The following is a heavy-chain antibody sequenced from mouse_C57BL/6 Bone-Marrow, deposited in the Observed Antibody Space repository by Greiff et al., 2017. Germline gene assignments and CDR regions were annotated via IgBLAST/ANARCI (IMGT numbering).Heavy chain of an antibody. D-gene: IGHD2-4*01. Sequence: VQLQQSGAELAKPGASVKLSCKASGYTFTSYWMHWVTQRPGQGLEWIGYINPSSGYTKYNQKFKDKATLTADKSSSTAYMQLSSLTYEDSAVYYCASASYDYPFDYGGQGTTLTVSS. V-gene: IGHV1-7*01. CDR3: ASASYDYPFDY. J-gene: IGHJ2*01. CDR2: INPSSGYT. CDR1: GYTFTSYW.